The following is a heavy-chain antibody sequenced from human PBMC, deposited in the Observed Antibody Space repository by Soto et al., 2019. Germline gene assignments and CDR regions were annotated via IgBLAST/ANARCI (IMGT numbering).Heavy chain of an antibody. D-gene: IGHD3-22*01. V-gene: IGHV4-59*01. J-gene: IGHJ4*02. CDR1: GGSISSYY. CDR2: IYYSGST. CDR3: ARVPPNYYDSTRYFDY. Sequence: LSLTCTVSGGSISSYYWSWIRRPPGKGLEWIGYIYYSGSTNYNPSLKSRVTISVDTSKNQFSLKLSSVTAADTAVYYCARVPPNYYDSTRYFDYWGQGTLVTVSS.